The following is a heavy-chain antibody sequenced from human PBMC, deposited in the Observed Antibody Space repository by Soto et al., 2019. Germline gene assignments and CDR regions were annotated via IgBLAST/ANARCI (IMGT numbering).Heavy chain of an antibody. V-gene: IGHV3-23*01. CDR2: ISGSGGST. D-gene: IGHD6-6*01. Sequence: GGSLRVACAASGFTFISYAMSWVRQAPGKGLEWVSAISGSGGSTYYADSVKGRFTISRDNSKNTLYLQMNSLRAEDTAVYYCAKDGSSSFSYYFDYWGQGTLVTVSS. CDR3: AKDGSSSFSYYFDY. J-gene: IGHJ4*02. CDR1: GFTFISYA.